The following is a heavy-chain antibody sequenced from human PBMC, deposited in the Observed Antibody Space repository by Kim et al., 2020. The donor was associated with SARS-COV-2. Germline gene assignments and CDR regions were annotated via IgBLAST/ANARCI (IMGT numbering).Heavy chain of an antibody. V-gene: IGHV3-21*01. J-gene: IGHJ6*02. CDR3: ASPPIVLMVYAGYYYGMDV. CDR1: GFTFSSYS. Sequence: GGSLRLSCAASGFTFSSYSMNWVRQAPGKGLEWVSSISSSSSYIYYADSVKGRFTISRDNAKNSLYLQMNSLRAEDTAVYYCASPPIVLMVYAGYYYGMDVWGQGTTVTVSS. D-gene: IGHD2-8*01. CDR2: ISSSSSYI.